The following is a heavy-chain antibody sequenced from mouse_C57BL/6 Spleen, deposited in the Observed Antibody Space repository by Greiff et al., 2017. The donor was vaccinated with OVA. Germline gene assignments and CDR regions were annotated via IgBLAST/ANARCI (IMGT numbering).Heavy chain of an antibody. CDR3: ARRAYGIDY. V-gene: IGHV1-18*01. CDR2: INPNNGGT. CDR1: GYTFTDYN. J-gene: IGHJ2*01. Sequence: EVKLVESGPELVKPGASVKIPCKASGYTFTDYNMDWVKQSHGKSLEWIGDINPNNGGTIYNQKFKGKATLTVDKSSSTAYMELRSLTSEDTAVYYCARRAYGIDYWGQGTTLTVSS. D-gene: IGHD1-1*01.